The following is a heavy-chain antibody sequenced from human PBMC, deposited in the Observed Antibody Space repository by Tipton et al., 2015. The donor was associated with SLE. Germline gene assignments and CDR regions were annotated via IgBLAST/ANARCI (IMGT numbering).Heavy chain of an antibody. Sequence: TLSLTCAVSAYSISSGYYWGWIRQPPGKGLEWIGSIYHSGCTYYNASLKCRVTISVDTSKNQFSLKLTSVTAANTAVYYCAREAGSWDYYYMDVWGKGNTVTVSS. V-gene: IGHV4-38-2*02. D-gene: IGHD1-26*01. J-gene: IGHJ6*03. CDR3: AREAGSWDYYYMDV. CDR2: IYHSGCT. CDR1: AYSISSGYY.